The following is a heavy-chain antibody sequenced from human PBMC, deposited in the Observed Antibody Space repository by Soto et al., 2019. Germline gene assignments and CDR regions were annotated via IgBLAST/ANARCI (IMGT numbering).Heavy chain of an antibody. CDR2: VYSTGST. D-gene: IGHD3-10*01. V-gene: IGHV4-39*01. J-gene: IGHJ4*02. Sequence: QVQLQESGPGLVKPSETLSLTCSVSGDSITTNGYYWGWIRQPPGKGLQWIGNVYSTGSTFSHPSLTSRVFISVDTSKNKFSLRLTSVTAADTAVYYCARGPLMSSYYGSGSRDRGYFDFWGQGSLVTVSS. CDR3: ARGPLMSSYYGSGSRDRGYFDF. CDR1: GDSITTNGYY.